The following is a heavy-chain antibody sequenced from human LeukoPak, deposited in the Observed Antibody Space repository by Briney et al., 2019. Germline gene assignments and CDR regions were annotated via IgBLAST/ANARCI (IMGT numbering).Heavy chain of an antibody. CDR3: ARDQSLYYYDSSGYYPFDY. CDR2: ISSSSSTI. D-gene: IGHD3-22*01. CDR1: GFTFSSYT. V-gene: IGHV3-48*01. J-gene: IGHJ4*02. Sequence: GGSLRLSCAASGFTFSSYTIHWVRQAPGKGLEWVSYISSSSSTIYYADSVKGRFTISRDNAKNSLYLQMNSLRAEDTAVYYCARDQSLYYYDSSGYYPFDYWGQGTLVTVSS.